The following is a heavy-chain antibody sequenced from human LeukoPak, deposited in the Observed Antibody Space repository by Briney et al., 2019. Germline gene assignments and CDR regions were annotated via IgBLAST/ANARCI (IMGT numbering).Heavy chain of an antibody. CDR1: GFTFSSYW. CDR2: INSDGSST. D-gene: IGHD5-12*01. CDR3: ATDPRGYSGL. J-gene: IGHJ4*02. V-gene: IGHV3-74*01. Sequence: GGSLRLSCAASGFTFSSYWMHWVRHAPGKGLVWVSRINSDGSSTYYADSVKGRFTISRDNSKNTLYLQMNSLRAEDTAVYYCATDPRGYSGLWGQGTLATVSS.